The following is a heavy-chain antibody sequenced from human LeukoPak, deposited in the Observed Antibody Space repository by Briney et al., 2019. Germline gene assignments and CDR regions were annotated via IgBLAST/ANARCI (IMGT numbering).Heavy chain of an antibody. CDR1: GGTFSSYA. D-gene: IGHD3-22*01. V-gene: IGHV1-69*04. CDR3: ARDWEYYYDSSDYYPHGE. Sequence: SVKVSCKASGGTFSSYAISWVRQAPGQGLEWMGRIIPILGIANYAQKFQGRVTITADKSTSTAYMELSSLRSDDTAVYYCARDWEYYYDSSDYYPHGEWGQGTLVTVSS. J-gene: IGHJ4*02. CDR2: IIPILGIA.